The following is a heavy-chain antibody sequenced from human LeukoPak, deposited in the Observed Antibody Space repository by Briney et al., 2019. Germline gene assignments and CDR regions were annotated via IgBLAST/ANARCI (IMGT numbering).Heavy chain of an antibody. CDR3: VREGDGSSSHWSPGWFDP. J-gene: IGHJ5*02. Sequence: PGGSLGLSCVASGFTFATSWMTWVRQAPGKGLEWVANIKQDGTEKYYVDSVRGRFTISRDNAKNSLYLQMNSLSAEDTAVYYCVREGDGSSSHWSPGWFDPWGQGTLVTVSS. D-gene: IGHD2-2*01. CDR2: IKQDGTEK. CDR1: GFTFATSW. V-gene: IGHV3-7*01.